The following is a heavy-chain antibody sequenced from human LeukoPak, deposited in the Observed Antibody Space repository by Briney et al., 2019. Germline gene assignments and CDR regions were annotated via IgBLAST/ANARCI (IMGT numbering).Heavy chain of an antibody. V-gene: IGHV1-2*02. CDR2: INPNSGGT. J-gene: IGHJ3*02. Sequence: GASVKVSCKASGYTFTGYYMHWVRQAPGQGLEWMGWINPNSGGTNYAQKFRGRVTMTRDTSISTAYMELSRLRSDDTAVYYCAREKVVVAATEGVAFDIWGQGTMVTVSS. CDR3: AREKVVVAATEGVAFDI. CDR1: GYTFTGYY. D-gene: IGHD2-15*01.